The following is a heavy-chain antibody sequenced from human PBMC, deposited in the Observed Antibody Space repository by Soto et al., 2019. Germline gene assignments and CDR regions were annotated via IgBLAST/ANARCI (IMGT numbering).Heavy chain of an antibody. CDR2: VHCGGST. Sequence: SETLSLTCTVSGGSISGYFWTWIRQPPGKGLEWIAYVHCGGSTNYNPSLKSRVTISVDTSMNQFSLKVNSVTAADTAVYYCARMSGSSSLGYWFDPWGQGTLVTVSS. V-gene: IGHV4-59*08. CDR3: ARMSGSSSLGYWFDP. J-gene: IGHJ5*02. D-gene: IGHD6-6*01. CDR1: GGSISGYF.